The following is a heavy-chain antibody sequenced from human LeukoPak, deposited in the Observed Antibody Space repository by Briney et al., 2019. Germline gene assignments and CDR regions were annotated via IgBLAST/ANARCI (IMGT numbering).Heavy chain of an antibody. CDR2: INHRGSA. J-gene: IGHJ4*02. CDR1: GGPFSGYY. Sequence: SETLSLTCAVYGGPFSGYYWSWIRQPPGTGLEWIGEINHRGSATYNPSLKSRVTISVDTSKNQFSLKLNSVTAADTAVYYCARPLDCSSTTCSGSFHYWGQGTLVTVSS. V-gene: IGHV4-34*01. CDR3: ARPLDCSSTTCSGSFHY. D-gene: IGHD2-2*01.